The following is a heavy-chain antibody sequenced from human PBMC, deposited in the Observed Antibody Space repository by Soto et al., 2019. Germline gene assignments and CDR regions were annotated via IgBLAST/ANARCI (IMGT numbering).Heavy chain of an antibody. Sequence: GASVKVSCKASGGTFSSYAISWVRQAPGQGLEWMGGIIPIFGTANYAQKFQGRVTITADESTSTAYMELSSLRSEDTAVYYCARDLTYYDILTGSYKRSFFDYWGQGTLVTVSS. J-gene: IGHJ4*02. CDR3: ARDLTYYDILTGSYKRSFFDY. D-gene: IGHD3-9*01. CDR2: IIPIFGTA. V-gene: IGHV1-69*13. CDR1: GGTFSSYA.